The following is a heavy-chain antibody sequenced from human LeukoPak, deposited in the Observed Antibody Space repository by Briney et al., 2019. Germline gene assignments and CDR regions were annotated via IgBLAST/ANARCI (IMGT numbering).Heavy chain of an antibody. CDR1: GYSFTSYW. J-gene: IGHJ6*02. CDR3: ARLPLLWFGELSKNYGMDV. D-gene: IGHD3-10*01. V-gene: IGHV5-51*01. CDR2: IYPGDSDT. Sequence: GESLKISCKGSGYSFTSYWIGWVRQMPGKGLEWMGIIYPGDSDTRYSSSFQGQVTISADKSISTAYLQWSSLKASDTAMYYCARLPLLWFGELSKNYGMDVWGQGTTVTVSS.